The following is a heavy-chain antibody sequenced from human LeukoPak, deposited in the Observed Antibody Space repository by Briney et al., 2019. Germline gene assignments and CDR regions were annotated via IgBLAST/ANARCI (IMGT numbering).Heavy chain of an antibody. D-gene: IGHD6-19*01. V-gene: IGHV3-21*01. CDR2: ISSSSSYI. J-gene: IGHJ4*02. CDR3: ARVDYSSGWYGFDY. CDR1: GFTFSSYS. Sequence: GGSLRLSCAASGFTFSSYSMNWVRQAPGKGLEWVSSISSSSSYIYYADSVKGRFTISRDNAKNSLYLQMNSLRAKDTAVYYCARVDYSSGWYGFDYWGQGTLVTVSS.